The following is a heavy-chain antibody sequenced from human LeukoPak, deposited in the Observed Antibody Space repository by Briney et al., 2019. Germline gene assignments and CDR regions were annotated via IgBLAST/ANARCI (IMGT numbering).Heavy chain of an antibody. CDR2: IYYIGST. V-gene: IGHV4-59*08. CDR3: ARSSGDWALIDY. CDR1: GGSISGYY. Sequence: SETLSLTCAVSGGSISGYYWSWIRQPPGKGLEWIGFIYYIGSTNYNPSLKSRVTISVDTPKNQFSLKLTSVTAADTAVYFCARSSGDWALIDYWGQGVLVTVSS. J-gene: IGHJ4*02. D-gene: IGHD2-21*01.